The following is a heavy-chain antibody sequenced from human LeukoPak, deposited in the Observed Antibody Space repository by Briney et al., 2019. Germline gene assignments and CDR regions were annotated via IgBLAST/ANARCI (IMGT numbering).Heavy chain of an antibody. D-gene: IGHD6-13*01. CDR3: ARGKRAAAGRGLSFDY. V-gene: IGHV4-34*01. CDR1: GGSFSGYY. Sequence: PSETLSLTCAVYGGSFSGYYWSWIRQPPGKGLEWIGEINHSGSTNYNPSLKSRVTISVDTSKNQFSLKLSSVTAADTAVYHCARGKRAAAGRGLSFDYWGQGTLVTVSS. J-gene: IGHJ4*02. CDR2: INHSGST.